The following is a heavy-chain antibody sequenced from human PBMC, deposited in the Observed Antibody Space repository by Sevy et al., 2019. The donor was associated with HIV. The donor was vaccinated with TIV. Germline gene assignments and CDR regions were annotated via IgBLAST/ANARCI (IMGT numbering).Heavy chain of an antibody. J-gene: IGHJ4*02. CDR1: GYTFTSYG. V-gene: IGHV1-18*01. Sequence: ASVKVSCKASGYTFTSYGISWVRQAPGQGLEWMGWISAYNGNTNYAQKLQGRVTMTTDTSTSTAYMELRSLRSDDTAVYYCARDREKYSGSYYHFDYWGQGTLDTVSS. D-gene: IGHD1-26*01. CDR3: ARDREKYSGSYYHFDY. CDR2: ISAYNGNT.